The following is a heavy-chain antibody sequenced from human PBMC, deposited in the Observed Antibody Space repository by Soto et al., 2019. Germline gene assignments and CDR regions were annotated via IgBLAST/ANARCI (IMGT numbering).Heavy chain of an antibody. CDR2: IYYSGST. D-gene: IGHD3-16*02. J-gene: IGHJ6*03. Sequence: QVQLQESGPGLVKPSETLSLTCTVSGGSISSYYWSWIRQPPGKGLEWIGYIYYSGSTNYNPSLTSRVTLSVDTSKNQFSLKLCSVTAANTAVYYCARAWYDYIWGSYPMDVWGKGTTVTVSS. V-gene: IGHV4-59*01. CDR3: ARAWYDYIWGSYPMDV. CDR1: GGSISSYY.